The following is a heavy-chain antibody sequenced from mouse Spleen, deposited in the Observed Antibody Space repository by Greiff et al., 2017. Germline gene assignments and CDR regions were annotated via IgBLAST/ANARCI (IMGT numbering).Heavy chain of an antibody. D-gene: IGHD1-1*01. CDR1: GYTFTDYE. V-gene: IGHV1-15*01. J-gene: IGHJ2*01. CDR2: IDPETGGT. CDR3: TSGYGSSYDYFDY. Sequence: QVQLQQSGAELVRPGASVTLSSKASGYTFTDYEMHWVKQTPVHGLEWIGAIDPETGGTAYNQKFKGKAILTADKSSSTAYMELRSLTSEDSAVYYCTSGYGSSYDYFDYWGQGTTLTVSS.